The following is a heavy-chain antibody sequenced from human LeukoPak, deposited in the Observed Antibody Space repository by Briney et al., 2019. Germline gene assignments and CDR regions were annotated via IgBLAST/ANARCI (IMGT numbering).Heavy chain of an antibody. V-gene: IGHV3-7*01. D-gene: IGHD3-22*01. J-gene: IGHJ4*02. CDR3: ARGGPGPWGYYDSSGYLV. Sequence: GGSLRLSCAASGFTFNTYSMNWVRQAPGKGLEWVANIKQDGSEKYYVDSVKGRFTISRDNAENSLYLQMNSLRAEDTAVYYCARGGPGPWGYYDSSGYLVWGQGTLVTVSS. CDR1: GFTFNTYS. CDR2: IKQDGSEK.